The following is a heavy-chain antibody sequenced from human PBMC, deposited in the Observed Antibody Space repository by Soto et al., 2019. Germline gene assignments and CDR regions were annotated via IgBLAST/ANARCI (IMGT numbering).Heavy chain of an antibody. J-gene: IGHJ6*03. D-gene: IGHD4-4*01. CDR1: GFTFSSYS. CDR3: AREVTTYYYYYMDV. CDR2: ISSSSTNI. V-gene: IGHV3-48*01. Sequence: VQLVESGGGLGQPGGSLRLSCAASGFTFSSYSMNWVRQAPGKGLEWVSYISSSSTNIYYADSVKGRFTISRDNAKNSLYLQMNSLRAEDTAVYYCAREVTTYYYYYMDVWGKGTTVTVSS.